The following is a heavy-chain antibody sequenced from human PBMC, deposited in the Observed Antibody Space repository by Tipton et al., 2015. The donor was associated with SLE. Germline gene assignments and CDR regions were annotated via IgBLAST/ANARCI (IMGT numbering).Heavy chain of an antibody. CDR3: ARGPRTLGAFDI. V-gene: IGHV3-30*02. CDR1: GFTFSSYG. J-gene: IGHJ3*02. D-gene: IGHD3/OR15-3a*01. Sequence: SLRLSCAASGFTFSSYGMHWVRQAPGKGLEWVAFIRYDGSNKYYADSVKGRFTISRDNSKNTLYLQMNSLRAEDTAVYYCARGPRTLGAFDIWGQGTMVTVSS. CDR2: IRYDGSNK.